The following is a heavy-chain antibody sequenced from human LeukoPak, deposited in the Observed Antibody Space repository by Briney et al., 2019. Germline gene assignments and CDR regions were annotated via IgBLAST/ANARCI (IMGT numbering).Heavy chain of an antibody. D-gene: IGHD6-13*01. CDR3: ARGPWGFAAGNPGGWFDP. V-gene: IGHV4-4*07. CDR1: GGSISSYY. Sequence: SETLSLTCTVSGGSISSYYWSWIRQPAGKGVEWIGRIYTSGSTNYNPSLKSRVTMSVDTSKNQFSLKLSSVTAADTAVYYCARGPWGFAAGNPGGWFDPWGQGTLVTVSS. J-gene: IGHJ5*02. CDR2: IYTSGST.